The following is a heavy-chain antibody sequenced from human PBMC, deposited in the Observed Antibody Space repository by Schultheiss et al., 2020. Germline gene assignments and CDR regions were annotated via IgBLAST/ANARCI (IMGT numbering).Heavy chain of an antibody. J-gene: IGHJ4*02. CDR2: IKSKTDGGTT. CDR3: TTTGGQGVNY. D-gene: IGHD1-26*01. CDR1: GFTFGDYA. V-gene: IGHV3-15*01. Sequence: GGSLRLSCTASGFTFGDYAMSWFRQAPGKGLEWVGRIKSKTDGGTTDYVAPLKGRFTISRDDSKNTVYLQMNSLKIEDTGVYYCTTTGGQGVNYWGQGTLVTVSS.